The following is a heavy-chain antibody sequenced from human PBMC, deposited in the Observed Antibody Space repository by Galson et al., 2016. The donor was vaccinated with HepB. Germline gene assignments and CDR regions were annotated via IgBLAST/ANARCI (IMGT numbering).Heavy chain of an antibody. Sequence: SLRLSCAASGFTFSSYALHWVRQAPGKGLDWVAVISYDGSNKYYADSVKGRFTISRDNSKNTLYLQMNSLRAEDTAVYYCARHMGSGSPWDLDHWGQGTLVTVSS. D-gene: IGHD3-10*01. CDR1: GFTFSSYA. J-gene: IGHJ4*02. V-gene: IGHV3-30-3*01. CDR3: ARHMGSGSPWDLDH. CDR2: ISYDGSNK.